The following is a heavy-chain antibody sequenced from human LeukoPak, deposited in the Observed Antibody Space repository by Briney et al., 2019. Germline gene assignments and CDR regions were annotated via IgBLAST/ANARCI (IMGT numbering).Heavy chain of an antibody. CDR2: ISSSSSYI. CDR1: GFTFSSYG. Sequence: GRSLRLSCAASGFTFSSYGMHWVRQAPGKGLEWVSSISSSSSYIYYADSVKGRFTISRDNAKNSLYLQMNSLRAEDTAVYYCARVGDCSGGSCYPGDAFDIWGQGTMVTVSS. V-gene: IGHV3-21*01. CDR3: ARVGDCSGGSCYPGDAFDI. D-gene: IGHD2-15*01. J-gene: IGHJ3*02.